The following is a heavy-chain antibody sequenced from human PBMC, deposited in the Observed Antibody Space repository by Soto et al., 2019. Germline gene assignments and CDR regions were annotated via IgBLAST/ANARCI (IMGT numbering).Heavy chain of an antibody. CDR1: GGTFSSYA. Sequence: QVQLVQSGAEVKKPGSSVKVSCKASGGTFSSYAISWVRQAPGQGLEWMGGIIPIFGTANYAQKFQGRVTITADEPTSTAYMELSSLRSEDTAVYYCARFKQQLPGRDWYFDLWGRGTLVTVSS. CDR3: ARFKQQLPGRDWYFDL. V-gene: IGHV1-69*01. J-gene: IGHJ2*01. CDR2: IIPIFGTA. D-gene: IGHD6-13*01.